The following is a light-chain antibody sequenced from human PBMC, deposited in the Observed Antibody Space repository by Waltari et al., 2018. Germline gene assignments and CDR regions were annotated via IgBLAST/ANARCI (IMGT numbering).Light chain of an antibody. J-gene: IGKJ1*01. V-gene: IGKV4-1*01. CDR1: QSVLYSSNNKNY. CDR3: QQYYSTPWT. Sequence: DIVMTQSPDSLAASLGERATINFKSSQSVLYSSNNKNYLSWYQQKPGQPPKLLIYWASTRESGVPDRFSGSGSGTDFPLTISILHAEDVAVYYWQQYYSTPWTFGQGTKVEIK. CDR2: WAS.